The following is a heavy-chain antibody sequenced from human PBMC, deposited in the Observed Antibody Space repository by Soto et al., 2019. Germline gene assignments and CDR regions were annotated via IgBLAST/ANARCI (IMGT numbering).Heavy chain of an antibody. J-gene: IGHJ4*02. CDR3: ARDQYGDYGAGDY. CDR1: GGSISSGDYD. D-gene: IGHD4-17*01. CDR2: IYYSGST. V-gene: IGHV4-30-4*01. Sequence: QVQLQESGPGLVKPSQTLSLTCTVSGGSISSGDYDRSWIRQAAVKRLEWIGYIYYSGSTYYNPSLKSRVTISVDTSKNQFSLKLSSVTAADTAVYYCARDQYGDYGAGDYWGQGTVVTVSS.